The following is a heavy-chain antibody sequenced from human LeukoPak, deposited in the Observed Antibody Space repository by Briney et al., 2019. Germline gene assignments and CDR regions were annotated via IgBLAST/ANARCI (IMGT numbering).Heavy chain of an antibody. CDR3: ARGLRSYYYGSGSYHFDY. V-gene: IGHV4-59*01. CDR2: IYYSGST. D-gene: IGHD3-10*01. J-gene: IGHJ4*02. Sequence: SETLSLTCTVSGGSFSNYYWSWIRQPPGKGLEWLGYIYYSGSTNYNPSLKSRVTISLDTSRNQFSLKLSSVTAADAAVYYCARGLRSYYYGSGSYHFDYWGQGTLVTVSS. CDR1: GGSFSNYY.